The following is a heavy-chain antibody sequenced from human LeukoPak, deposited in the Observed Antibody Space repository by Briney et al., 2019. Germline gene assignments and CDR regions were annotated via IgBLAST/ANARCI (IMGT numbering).Heavy chain of an antibody. CDR3: ARDFRSSSWYFWPYYYYMDV. CDR2: ISYSDST. Sequence: SETLSLTCTVSGGSISSSSYYWGWIRQPPGKGLEWIGSISYSDSTYYNPSLKSRVTISVDTSKNQFSLKLSSVTAADTAVYYCARDFRSSSWYFWPYYYYMDVWGKGTTVTVSS. J-gene: IGHJ6*03. CDR1: GGSISSSSYY. V-gene: IGHV4-39*07. D-gene: IGHD6-13*01.